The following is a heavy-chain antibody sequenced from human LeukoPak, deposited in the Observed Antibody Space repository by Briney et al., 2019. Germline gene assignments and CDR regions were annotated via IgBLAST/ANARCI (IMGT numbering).Heavy chain of an antibody. CDR3: ARAHDRGYYYGFDY. CDR2: IYSGGNT. CDR1: GFTVSSNY. J-gene: IGHJ4*02. D-gene: IGHD3-22*01. V-gene: IGHV3-53*01. Sequence: GGSLRLSCAASGFTVSSNYMSWVRQAPGKGLEWVSVIYSGGNTYYADSVQSGFTMSRENPKNTLYLQMNSVSAADTAVYYCARAHDRGYYYGFDYWGKGTLVTVSS.